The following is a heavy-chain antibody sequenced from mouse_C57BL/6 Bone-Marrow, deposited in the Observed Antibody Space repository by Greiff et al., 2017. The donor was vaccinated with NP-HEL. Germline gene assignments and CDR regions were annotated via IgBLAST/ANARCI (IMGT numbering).Heavy chain of an antibody. CDR2: IDPSDSST. V-gene: IGHV1-59*01. Sequence: QVQLQQPGAELVRPGTSVKLSCKASGYTFTSYWMHWVKQRPGQGLEWIGVIDPSDSSTNYNPKFKGKATLTVDTSSSTAYMQLSSLTSEDSAVYYCAGRWLLKFDYWGQGTLVTVSA. J-gene: IGHJ3*01. D-gene: IGHD2-3*01. CDR1: GYTFTSYW. CDR3: AGRWLLKFDY.